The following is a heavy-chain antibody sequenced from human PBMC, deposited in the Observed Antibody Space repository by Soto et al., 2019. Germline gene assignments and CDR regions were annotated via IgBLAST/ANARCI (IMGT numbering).Heavy chain of an antibody. V-gene: IGHV4-31*03. CDR3: ARDPKKIVPAAIRDDAFDI. Sequence: SETLSLTCTVSGGSISSGGYYWSWIRQYPGKCLEWIGYIYYSGSTYYNPSLESRVTISVDTSKNQFSLKLSSVTAADTAVYSCARDPKKIVPAAIRDDAFDIWRQGKMVIVS. J-gene: IGHJ3*02. CDR1: GGSISSGGYY. CDR2: IYYSGST. D-gene: IGHD2-2*02.